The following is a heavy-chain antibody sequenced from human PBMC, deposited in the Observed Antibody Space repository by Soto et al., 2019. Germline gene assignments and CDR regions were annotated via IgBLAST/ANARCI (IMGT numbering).Heavy chain of an antibody. J-gene: IGHJ3*02. CDR1: GYTFTRYG. V-gene: IGHV1-18*04. D-gene: IGHD6-25*01. CDR2: ISPYNGNT. Sequence: ASVKVSCKASGYTFTRYGISWVRQAPGQGLEWMGWISPYNGNTNYEQKLQGRVTMTTDTSTSTAYMELRSLRSGDTAVYYSASGCGYNGGDGFDIWGQGTMVPVSS. CDR3: ASGCGYNGGDGFDI.